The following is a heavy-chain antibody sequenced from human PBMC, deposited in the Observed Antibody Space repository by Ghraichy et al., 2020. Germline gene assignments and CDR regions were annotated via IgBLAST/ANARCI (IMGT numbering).Heavy chain of an antibody. CDR3: ASQIDIVVVPAAPIIAGYYYYGMDV. CDR1: GFTFSSYS. Sequence: SCAASGFTFSSYSMNWVRQAPGKGLEWVSSISSSSYIYYADSVKGRFTISRDNAKNSLYLQMNSLRAEDTAVYYCASQIDIVVVPAAPIIAGYYYYGMDVWGQGTTVTVSS. V-gene: IGHV3-21*01. J-gene: IGHJ6*02. CDR2: ISSSSYI. D-gene: IGHD2-2*01.